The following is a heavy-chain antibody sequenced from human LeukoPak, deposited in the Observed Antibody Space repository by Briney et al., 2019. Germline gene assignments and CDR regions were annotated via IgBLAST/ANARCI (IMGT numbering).Heavy chain of an antibody. J-gene: IGHJ4*02. D-gene: IGHD6-19*01. CDR3: ARHGIAVGVDY. CDR1: GGSISSSSYY. Sequence: SETLSLTCAVSGGSISSSSYYWGWIRQPPGKGLEWIGSIYYSGSTYYNPSLKSRVTISVDTSKNQFSLKLSSVTAADTAVYYCARHGIAVGVDYWGQGTLVTVSS. CDR2: IYYSGST. V-gene: IGHV4-39*01.